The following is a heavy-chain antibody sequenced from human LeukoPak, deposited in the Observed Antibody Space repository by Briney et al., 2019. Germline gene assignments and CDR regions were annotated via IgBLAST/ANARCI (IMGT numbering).Heavy chain of an antibody. CDR3: ARDPTTVVNIPYYFDC. Sequence: PPETLSLTCAVYGTTFTGYHWNWIRQLPGRGLEWIGEINDRGLTNHNPSVESRVTISVGTSKKQFSLKLGSVTAAGTAVYYCARDPTTVVNIPYYFDCWGEGTLVTVSS. D-gene: IGHD4-23*01. V-gene: IGHV4-34*01. CDR2: INDRGLT. CDR1: GTTFTGYH. J-gene: IGHJ4*02.